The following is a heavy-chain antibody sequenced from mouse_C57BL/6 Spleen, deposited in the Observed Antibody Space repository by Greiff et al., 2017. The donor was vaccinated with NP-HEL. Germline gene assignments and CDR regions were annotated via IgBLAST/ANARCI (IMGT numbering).Heavy chain of an antibody. Sequence: EVQRVESGPELVKPGASVKISCKASGYSFTDYNMNWVKQSNGKSLEWIGVINPNYGTTSYNQKFKGKATLTVDQSSSTAYMQLNSLTSEDSAVDYCAKVEGSYNYFDDWGQGTTLTVSS. CDR2: INPNYGTT. J-gene: IGHJ2*01. D-gene: IGHD1-1*02. CDR3: AKVEGSYNYFDD. CDR1: GYSFTDYN. V-gene: IGHV1-39*01.